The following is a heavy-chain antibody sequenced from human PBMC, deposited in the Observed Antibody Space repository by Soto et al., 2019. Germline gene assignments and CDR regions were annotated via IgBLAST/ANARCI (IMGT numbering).Heavy chain of an antibody. CDR3: ASFPELPYRDTWFDP. Sequence: ASVKVSCKASGYTFTSYGISWVRQAPGQGLEWMGWISAYNGNTNYAQKLQGRVTMTTDTSTSTAYMELRSLRSDDTAVYYCASFPELPYRDTWFDPWGQGTLVTVSS. D-gene: IGHD1-7*01. V-gene: IGHV1-18*01. CDR2: ISAYNGNT. J-gene: IGHJ5*02. CDR1: GYTFTSYG.